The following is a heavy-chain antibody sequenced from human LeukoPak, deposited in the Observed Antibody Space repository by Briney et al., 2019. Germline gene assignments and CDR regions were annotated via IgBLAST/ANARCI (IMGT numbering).Heavy chain of an antibody. Sequence: PGGSLRLSCAASGLTFSSHWMHWVRQAPGKGLEWVAVIWYDGSNKYYADSVKGRFTISRDNSKNTLYLRMNSLRAEDTAVYYCARDPTAVSNEAQYYFWGQGTLVTVSS. CDR2: IWYDGSNK. CDR1: GLTFSSHW. D-gene: IGHD4-17*01. J-gene: IGHJ4*02. V-gene: IGHV3-33*08. CDR3: ARDPTAVSNEAQYYF.